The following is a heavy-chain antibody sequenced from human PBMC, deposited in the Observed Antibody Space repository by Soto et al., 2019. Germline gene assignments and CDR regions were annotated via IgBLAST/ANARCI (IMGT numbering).Heavy chain of an antibody. CDR1: GYAFTTSA. D-gene: IGHD3-10*01. V-gene: IGHV1-3*01. Sequence: QVHLVQSGAEVQKPGASVRISCQASGYAFTTSAIHWVRQAPGQSLDWMGWINPATGDTKYSQKVRGRVTFALDTSATTAYMDLSSLTSHDTAVYYCARASGRSKLLPYYFDPWGQGTLVTVSS. CDR2: INPATGDT. CDR3: ARASGRSKLLPYYFDP. J-gene: IGHJ5*02.